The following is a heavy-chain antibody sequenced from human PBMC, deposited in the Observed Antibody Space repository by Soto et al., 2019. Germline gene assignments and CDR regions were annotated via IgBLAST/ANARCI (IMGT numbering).Heavy chain of an antibody. Sequence: QLQLQESGPGLVKPSETLSLTCTVSGGSISSSRYYWGWIRQPPGKGLEWIGSIYYSGSTYYNPSLKTRVTISVDTSKNQFSLKLSSVTAADTAVYYCARHAVNWRTLPHFDYWGQGTLVTVSS. D-gene: IGHD1-20*01. CDR2: IYYSGST. J-gene: IGHJ4*02. CDR1: GGSISSSRYY. CDR3: ARHAVNWRTLPHFDY. V-gene: IGHV4-39*01.